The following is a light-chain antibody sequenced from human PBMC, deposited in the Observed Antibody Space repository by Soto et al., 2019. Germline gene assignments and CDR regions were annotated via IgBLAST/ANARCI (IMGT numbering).Light chain of an antibody. J-gene: IGKJ2*01. CDR1: QTVSNNY. CDR2: GSS. CDR3: QQYGSSPPYT. V-gene: IGKV3-20*01. Sequence: EDVLTQSPGTLSLSPGERATLSCRASQTVSNNYLAWYQHKPGQSPKLLIFGSSDRATGIPDRFSGSGSGTHFTLTISRLEPEDFAVYYCQQYGSSPPYTFGQGTKLEIK.